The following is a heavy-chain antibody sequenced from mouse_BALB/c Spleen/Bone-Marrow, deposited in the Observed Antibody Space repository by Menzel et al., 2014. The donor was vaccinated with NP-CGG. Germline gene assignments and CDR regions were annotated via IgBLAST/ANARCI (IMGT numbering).Heavy chain of an antibody. CDR2: IYPYNGGT. V-gene: IGHV1S29*02. CDR1: GYTFTDYN. D-gene: IGHD1-2*01. J-gene: IGHJ3*01. CDR3: ARRFITTAAWFAY. Sequence: SGPELVKPGASVKISCKASGYTFTDYNMHWVKQSHGKGLEWIGYIYPYNGGTGYNQKFKSKATLTVDNSSSTAYMELRSLTSEDSAVYYCARRFITTAAWFAYWGQGTLVTVSA.